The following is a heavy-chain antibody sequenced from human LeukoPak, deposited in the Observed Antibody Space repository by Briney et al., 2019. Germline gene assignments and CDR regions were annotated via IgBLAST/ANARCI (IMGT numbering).Heavy chain of an antibody. CDR3: ARDYGSGSYSLYYFDY. J-gene: IGHJ4*02. Sequence: SQTLSLTFAISGDSVSSNSAAWNWLRQSPSRGLEWLGRTYYRSKWYNDYAVSVKSRITINPDTSKNQFSLQLNSVAPEDTAVYYCARDYGSGSYSLYYFDYWGQGTLVTVSS. CDR2: TYYRSKWYN. CDR1: GDSVSSNSAA. V-gene: IGHV6-1*01. D-gene: IGHD3-10*01.